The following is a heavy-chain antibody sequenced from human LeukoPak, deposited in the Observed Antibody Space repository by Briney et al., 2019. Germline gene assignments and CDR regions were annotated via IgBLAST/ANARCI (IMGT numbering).Heavy chain of an antibody. CDR2: ISGSGGST. V-gene: IGHV3-23*01. Sequence: PGGSLRLSCAASGFTFDDYGMSWVRQAPGKGLEWVSAISGSGGSTYYADSVKGRFTISRDDSKNTLYLQMNSLRAEDTAVYYCAKVRMYYYDSSGYYRDYWGQGTLVTVSS. D-gene: IGHD3-22*01. J-gene: IGHJ4*02. CDR1: GFTFDDYG. CDR3: AKVRMYYYDSSGYYRDY.